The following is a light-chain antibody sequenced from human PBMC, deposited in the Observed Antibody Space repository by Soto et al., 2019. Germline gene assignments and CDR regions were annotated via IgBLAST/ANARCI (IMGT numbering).Light chain of an antibody. J-gene: IGLJ1*01. CDR3: AVWDDSLNGRYV. V-gene: IGLV1-44*01. CDR1: SSNIGSNT. Sequence: QSVLTQPPSASGTPGQRVTISCSGSSSNIGSNTVTWYRQLPGTAPKLLIYGNNQRPSGVPDRFSGSKSGTSASLAISGLQSEDEADYYCAVWDDSLNGRYVFGTGTKVTVL. CDR2: GNN.